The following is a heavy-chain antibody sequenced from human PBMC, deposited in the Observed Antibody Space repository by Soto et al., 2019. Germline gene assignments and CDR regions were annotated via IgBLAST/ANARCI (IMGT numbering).Heavy chain of an antibody. CDR3: ARDKSTGLFDY. J-gene: IGHJ4*02. Sequence: QVQLQQWGAGLLKPSETLSLTCAVYGGSFSGYYWTWIRQPPGTGLEWIGEINHSGSTNYNPALKSRVTISVDTSKNQFSLKLTSVTAADTAVYYCARDKSTGLFDYWGQGPLVTVSS. CDR2: INHSGST. D-gene: IGHD2-8*02. CDR1: GGSFSGYY. V-gene: IGHV4-34*01.